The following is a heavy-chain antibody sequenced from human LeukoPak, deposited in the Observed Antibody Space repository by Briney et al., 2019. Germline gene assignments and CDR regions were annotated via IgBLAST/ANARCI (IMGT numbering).Heavy chain of an antibody. J-gene: IGHJ3*02. D-gene: IGHD6-13*01. CDR3: AGGGRIAAAPPSFDI. CDR1: GYTFTGYY. CDR2: INPNSGGT. Sequence: ASVKVSCKASGYTFTGYYMHWVRQAPGQGLEWMGWINPNSGGTNYAQKFQGRVTMTRDTSISTAYMELSRLRSDDTAVYYCAGGGRIAAAPPSFDIWGQGTMVTVSS. V-gene: IGHV1-2*02.